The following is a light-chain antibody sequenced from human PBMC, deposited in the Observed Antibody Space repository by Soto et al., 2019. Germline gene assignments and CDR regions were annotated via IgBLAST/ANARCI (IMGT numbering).Light chain of an antibody. CDR3: MQGTHWPPKT. Sequence: DVVMTQSPLSLPVTLGQPASISCRSSQSLVYSDGNTYLNWFQQRPGQSPRRLIYKVSNRDSGVPDRFSGSVSGTDFTPKISRVAAEDVGVYYCMQGTHWPPKTFGQGTKLEIK. CDR2: KVS. V-gene: IGKV2-30*01. J-gene: IGKJ2*01. CDR1: QSLVYSDGNTY.